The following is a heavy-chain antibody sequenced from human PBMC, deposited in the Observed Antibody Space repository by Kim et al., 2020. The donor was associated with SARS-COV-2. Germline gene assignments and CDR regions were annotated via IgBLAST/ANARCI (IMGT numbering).Heavy chain of an antibody. J-gene: IGHJ3*02. D-gene: IGHD5-12*01. Sequence: SETLSLTCTVSGGSISSYYWSWIRQPPGKGLEWIGYIYYSGSTNYNPSLKSRVTISVDTSKNQFSLKLSPVTAADTAVYYCARDRLEERWLQPSVAFDIWGQGTMVTVSS. CDR3: ARDRLEERWLQPSVAFDI. CDR2: IYYSGST. V-gene: IGHV4-59*01. CDR1: GGSISSYY.